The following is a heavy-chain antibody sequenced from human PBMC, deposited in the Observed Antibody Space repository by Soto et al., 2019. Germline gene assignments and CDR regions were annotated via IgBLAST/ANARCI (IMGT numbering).Heavy chain of an antibody. J-gene: IGHJ4*02. CDR3: ARGDSGYVWFNEY. CDR2: INAGNGNT. Sequence: ASVKVSCKASGYTFTSYAMHWVRQAPGQRLEWMGWINAGNGNTKYSQKFQGRVTITRDTSASTAYMELSSLRSEDTAVYYCARGDSGYVWFNEYWGQGTLVTVSS. CDR1: GYTFTSYA. D-gene: IGHD3-22*01. V-gene: IGHV1-3*01.